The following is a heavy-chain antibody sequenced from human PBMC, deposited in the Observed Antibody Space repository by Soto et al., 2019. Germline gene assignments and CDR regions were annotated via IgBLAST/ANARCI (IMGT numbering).Heavy chain of an antibody. CDR3: ARRRRSSIPYYYYGMDV. J-gene: IGHJ6*02. V-gene: IGHV5-51*01. Sequence: PGESLKISCKGSGYSFTSYWIGWVRQMPGKGLEWMGIIYPGDSDTRYSPSFQGQVTISADKSISTAYLQWSSLKASDTAMYYCARRRRSSIPYYYYGMDVWGQGTTVTVSS. CDR2: IYPGDSDT. CDR1: GYSFTSYW. D-gene: IGHD6-13*01.